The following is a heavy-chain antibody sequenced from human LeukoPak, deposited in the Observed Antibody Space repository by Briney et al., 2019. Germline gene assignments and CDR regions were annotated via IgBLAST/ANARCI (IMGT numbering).Heavy chain of an antibody. V-gene: IGHV3-30*18. J-gene: IGHJ4*02. Sequence: GGSLRLSCAASGFTFSSYSMNWVRQAPGKGLEWVAVISYDGSNKYYADSVKGRFTISRDNSKNTLYLQMNSLRAEDTALYYCAKDGDSSGWYRAGYYFDYWGQGTLVTVSS. CDR1: GFTFSSYS. D-gene: IGHD6-13*01. CDR2: ISYDGSNK. CDR3: AKDGDSSGWYRAGYYFDY.